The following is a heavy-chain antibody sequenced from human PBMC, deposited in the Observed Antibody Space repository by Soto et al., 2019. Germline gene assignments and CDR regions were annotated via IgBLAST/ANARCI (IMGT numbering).Heavy chain of an antibody. D-gene: IGHD3-9*01. CDR1: GFTFSTFS. V-gene: IGHV3-48*02. CDR2: ISGGGRPI. CDR3: AIDVGWAFDR. J-gene: IGHJ4*02. Sequence: EVQLVESGGGSVQPVGSLRLSCAASGFTFSTFSMNWVRQAPGRGLEWISYISGGGRPISYADSVKGRFTISRDNAKNSLYLQIDGLTDEDTAVYYCAIDVGWAFDRWGQGTLVTVSS.